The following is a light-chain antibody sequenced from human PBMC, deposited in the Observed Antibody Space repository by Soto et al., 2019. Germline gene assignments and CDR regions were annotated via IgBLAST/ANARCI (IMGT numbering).Light chain of an antibody. CDR2: DVS. Sequence: QSALTQPASVSGSPGHSITISCTGTSSDVGGYNYVSWYQQHPGKAPKLMIYDVSNQPPGVSNRFSGSTSGNTASLTISGLHGEDEADYCCSSYTRLFGTGTKLTGL. CDR1: SSDVGGYNY. V-gene: IGLV2-14*01. J-gene: IGLJ1*01. CDR3: SSYTRL.